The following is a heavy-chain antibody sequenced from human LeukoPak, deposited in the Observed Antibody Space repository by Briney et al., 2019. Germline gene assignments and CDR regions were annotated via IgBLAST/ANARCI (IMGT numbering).Heavy chain of an antibody. CDR1: GESFSGYY. CDR3: ARGLASGYPPIPFDY. D-gene: IGHD3-3*01. Sequence: SETLSLTCVVYGESFSGYYWTWIRQPPGKGLEWIGEIIDTGSTKYNSYLKSRVTISVDTSKNEFSLNLTSVTAADTDIYYCARGLASGYPPIPFDYWGQGTLVTVSS. J-gene: IGHJ4*02. CDR2: IIDTGST. V-gene: IGHV4-34*12.